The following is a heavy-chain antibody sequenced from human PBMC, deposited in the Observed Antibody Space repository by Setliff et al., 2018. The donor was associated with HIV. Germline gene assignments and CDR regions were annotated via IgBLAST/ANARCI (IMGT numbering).Heavy chain of an antibody. Sequence: KTSETLSLTCTVSGGSISSHYWSWIRQPPGKGLEWIGGIYYSGSTNYNPSLKSRVTLSLDTSKNQFSLSLTSVTGADTAVYYCARGGASSKYLDPWGQGTLVTVSS. D-gene: IGHD2-15*01. V-gene: IGHV4-59*11. CDR2: IYYSGST. CDR3: ARGGASSKYLDP. J-gene: IGHJ5*02. CDR1: GGSISSHY.